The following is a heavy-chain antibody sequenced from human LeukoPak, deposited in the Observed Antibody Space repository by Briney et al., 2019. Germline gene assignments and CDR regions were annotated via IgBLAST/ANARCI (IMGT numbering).Heavy chain of an antibody. J-gene: IGHJ4*02. CDR3: ARPRGSGWRVFDY. D-gene: IGHD6-19*01. Sequence: ASVKVSCKASGYTFTTYDFNWVRQATGQGLEWMGWMNPKSGNVNYAQKFQGGVTMTWNTSISTAYMELSSLTSEDTAIYYCARPRGSGWRVFDYWGQGTLVSVSS. CDR1: GYTFTTYD. CDR2: MNPKSGNV. V-gene: IGHV1-8*01.